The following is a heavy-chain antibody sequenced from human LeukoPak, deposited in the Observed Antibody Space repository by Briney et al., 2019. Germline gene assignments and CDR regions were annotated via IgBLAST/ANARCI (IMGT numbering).Heavy chain of an antibody. Sequence: SETLSLTCTVSGGSISSYYWSWIRQPAGKGLEWIGRIYTSGSTNYNPSLKSRVTMSVDTSKNQFSLKLSSVTAADTAVYYCARDVERTYYDILTGWDVWGKGTTVTVSS. CDR1: GGSISSYY. D-gene: IGHD3-9*01. V-gene: IGHV4-4*07. CDR2: IYTSGST. J-gene: IGHJ6*04. CDR3: ARDVERTYYDILTGWDV.